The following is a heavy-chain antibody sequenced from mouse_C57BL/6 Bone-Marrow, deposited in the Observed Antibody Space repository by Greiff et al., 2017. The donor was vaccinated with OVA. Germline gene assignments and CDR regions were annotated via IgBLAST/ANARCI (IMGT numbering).Heavy chain of an antibody. CDR1: GYTFTSYW. CDR3: ARSGDYDWFAY. D-gene: IGHD2-4*01. V-gene: IGHV1-64*01. J-gene: IGHJ3*01. Sequence: QVQLQQPGAELVKPGASVKLSCKASGYTFTSYWMHWVKQRPGQGLEWIGMIHPNSGSTNYNEKFKSKATLTVDKSSSTAYMQLRSLTSEDSAVYYCARSGDYDWFAYWGQGTLVTVSA. CDR2: IHPNSGST.